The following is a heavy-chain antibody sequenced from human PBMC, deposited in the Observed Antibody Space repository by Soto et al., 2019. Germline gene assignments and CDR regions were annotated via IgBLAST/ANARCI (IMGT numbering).Heavy chain of an antibody. J-gene: IGHJ6*02. CDR1: GFTLSNYA. CDR3: ARIKLVDFFFINVDVYDMDV. V-gene: IGHV3-48*01. Sequence: EVQLVESGGGLVQPGGSLRLSCAASGFTLSNYAVNWVRQAPGKGLEWVSYISSDSRYIYHGDSVKGRFTISRDNARNSEYMKMNCLRGDDTAVYYCARIKLVDFFFINVDVYDMDVWGQGTPVTVSS. CDR2: ISSDSRYI. D-gene: IGHD2-15*01.